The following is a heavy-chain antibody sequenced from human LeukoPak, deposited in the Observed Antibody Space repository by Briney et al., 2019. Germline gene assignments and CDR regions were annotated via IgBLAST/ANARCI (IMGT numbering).Heavy chain of an antibody. CDR3: ARDGDGDYVWGSYRIYYYYGMDV. J-gene: IGHJ6*02. CDR1: GYTFTSYD. CDR2: MNANSGNT. Sequence: ASVKVSCKASGYTFTSYDINWVRQATGQGLEWMGWMNANSGNTGYAQKFQGRVTMTRNTSISTAYMELSSLRSEDTAVYYCARDGDGDYVWGSYRIYYYYGMDVWGQGTTVTVSS. V-gene: IGHV1-8*01. D-gene: IGHD3-16*02.